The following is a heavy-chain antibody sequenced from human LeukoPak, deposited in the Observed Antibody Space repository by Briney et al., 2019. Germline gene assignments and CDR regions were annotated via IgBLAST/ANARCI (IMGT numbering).Heavy chain of an antibody. Sequence: SETLSLTCAVYGGSFSGYYWSWIRQPPGKGLEWIGEINHSGSTNYNPSLKSRVTIPVDTSKNQFSLKLSSVTAADTAVYYCARLSSSLSGSKFDYWGQGTLVAVSS. CDR2: INHSGST. CDR3: ARLSSSLSGSKFDY. J-gene: IGHJ4*02. V-gene: IGHV4-34*01. CDR1: GGSFSGYY. D-gene: IGHD6-13*01.